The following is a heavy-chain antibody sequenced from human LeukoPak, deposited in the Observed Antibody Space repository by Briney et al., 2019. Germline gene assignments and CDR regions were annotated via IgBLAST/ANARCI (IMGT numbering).Heavy chain of an antibody. CDR3: ARHIREWDSSGYYFDY. CDR2: IYYSGST. V-gene: IGHV4-39*01. D-gene: IGHD3-22*01. Sequence: PSETLSLTCTVSGGSISSSSYYWGWIRQPPGKGLEWIGSIYYSGSTYYNPSLKSRVTISVDTSKNQFSPKLSPVTAADTAVYYCARHIREWDSSGYYFDYWGQGTLVTVSS. J-gene: IGHJ4*02. CDR1: GGSISSSSYY.